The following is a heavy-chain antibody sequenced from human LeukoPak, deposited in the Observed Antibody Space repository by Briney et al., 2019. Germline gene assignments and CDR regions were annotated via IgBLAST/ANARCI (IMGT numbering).Heavy chain of an antibody. Sequence: SQTLSLTCAISGDSVSSTRAAWNWIRQSPSRGLEWLGRTYYRSKWYSHYAISVKSRITINPDTSKNQFSLQLNSVTPEDTAVYYCAREAERNYYYMDVWGKGTTVTISS. V-gene: IGHV6-1*01. CDR2: TYYRSKWYS. CDR3: AREAERNYYYMDV. CDR1: GDSVSSTRAA. D-gene: IGHD1-1*01. J-gene: IGHJ6*03.